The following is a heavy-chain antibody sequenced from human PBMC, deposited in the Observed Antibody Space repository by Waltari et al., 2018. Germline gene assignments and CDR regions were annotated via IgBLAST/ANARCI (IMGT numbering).Heavy chain of an antibody. CDR2: ISHTVSA. V-gene: IGHV4-30-2*06. D-gene: IGHD4-17*01. J-gene: IGHJ2*01. CDR1: GDSINSDGYF. Sequence: QLQESGPGLVKPSQTLSLTCSVSGDSINSDGYFWNWIRHYPGKGLEWIAFISHTVSANYNPSLRSRVTISVDRSNKHFSLKMTSVTAADTAVYHCARIPSTVEWYFDLWGRGTLVTVSS. CDR3: ARIPSTVEWYFDL.